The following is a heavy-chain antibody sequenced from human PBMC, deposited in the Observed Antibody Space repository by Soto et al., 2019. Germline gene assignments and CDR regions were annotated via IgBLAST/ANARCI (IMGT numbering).Heavy chain of an antibody. D-gene: IGHD2-21*01. J-gene: IGHJ4*01. V-gene: IGHV1-58*02. CDR1: GFTFTSSA. CDR3: SRAGILTTPYYFDY. CDR2: IVVGSGNT. Sequence: GASVKVSCKASGFTFTSSAMQWVRQARGQRLEWIGWIVVGSGNTNYAQKFQERVSITRDMSTRTAYMELSSLKTEDTAVYYCSRAGILTTPYYFDYWGQGTLVTVSS.